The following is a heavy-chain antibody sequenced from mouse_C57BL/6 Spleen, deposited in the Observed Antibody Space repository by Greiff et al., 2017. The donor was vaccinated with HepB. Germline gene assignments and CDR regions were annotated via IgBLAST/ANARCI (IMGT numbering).Heavy chain of an antibody. J-gene: IGHJ4*01. D-gene: IGHD2-4*01. V-gene: IGHV1-80*01. CDR3: ARNYDYDYYAMDY. CDR1: GYAFSSYW. Sequence: QVQLQQSGAELVKPGASVKISCKASGYAFSSYWMNWVKQRPGKGLEWIGQIYPGDGDTNYNGKFKGKATLTADKSSSTAYMQLSSLTSEDSAVYFCARNYDYDYYAMDYWGQGTSVTVSS. CDR2: IYPGDGDT.